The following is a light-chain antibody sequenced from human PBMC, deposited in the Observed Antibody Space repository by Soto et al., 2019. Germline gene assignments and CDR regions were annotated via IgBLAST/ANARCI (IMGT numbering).Light chain of an antibody. CDR3: SSYAGSNNLGHV. V-gene: IGLV2-8*01. Sequence: QSVLTQPPSASGSPGQSVTISCTGTSSDVGGYNYVSWYQQHPGKAPKLMIYEVNKRPSGVPYRFSVSKSGNKSSLTVSGLQAEDEADYYCSSYAGSNNLGHVFGTVTKLTVL. J-gene: IGLJ1*01. CDR1: SSDVGGYNY. CDR2: EVN.